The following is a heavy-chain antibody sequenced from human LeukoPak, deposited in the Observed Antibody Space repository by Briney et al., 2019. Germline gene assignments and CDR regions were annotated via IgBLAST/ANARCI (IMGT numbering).Heavy chain of an antibody. CDR2: ISYDGSNK. Sequence: GGSLRLSCAASGFTFSSYGMHWVRQAPGKGLEWVAVISYDGSNKYYADSVKGRFTISRDNSKNTLYLQMNSLRAEDTAVYYCAKDQESSSWYADYWGQGTLVTVSS. J-gene: IGHJ4*02. CDR3: AKDQESSSWYADY. CDR1: GFTFSSYG. D-gene: IGHD6-13*01. V-gene: IGHV3-30*18.